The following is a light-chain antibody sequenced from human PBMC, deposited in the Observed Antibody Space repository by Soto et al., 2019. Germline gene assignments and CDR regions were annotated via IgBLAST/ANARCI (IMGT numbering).Light chain of an antibody. CDR1: QSISND. CDR2: DAS. J-gene: IGKJ4*01. CDR3: QKYNSAPLT. V-gene: IGKV1-27*01. Sequence: DIQMTQSPSSLSASVGDRVTITCRASQSISNDEAWFQQKPGKVPKLLIYDASTLQSGVTSRFSGSGSGTDFTLTISSLHPEDVATYYCQKYNSAPLTFGRGTKVDLK.